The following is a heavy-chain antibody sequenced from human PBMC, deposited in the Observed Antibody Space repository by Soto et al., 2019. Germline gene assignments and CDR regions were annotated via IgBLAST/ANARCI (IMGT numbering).Heavy chain of an antibody. Sequence: GGSLRLSCAASGLSFRNAWMSWVRQAPGKGLEWVGQIRSKTDGGTIFYPAPVKDRFIISRDDSRNTLYLQMNSLKTEDTAVYYCTTAHPRGPDYWGQGSLVTVSS. V-gene: IGHV3-15*01. CDR2: IRSKTDGGTI. D-gene: IGHD5-12*01. CDR1: GLSFRNAW. CDR3: TTAHPRGPDY. J-gene: IGHJ4*02.